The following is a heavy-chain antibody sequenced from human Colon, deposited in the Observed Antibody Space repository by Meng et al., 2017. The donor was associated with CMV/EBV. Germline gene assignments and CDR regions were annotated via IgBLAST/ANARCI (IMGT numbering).Heavy chain of an antibody. CDR1: VNLNSYA. V-gene: IGHV3-30*04. Sequence: VNLNSYAMHWVRQAPGKGLEWLALISYDGGDIFYADSVKGRFTISKDNSKNILYLEMSSLRREDTAVYYCARDPSLTWVAKRPDYWGQGTLVTVSS. CDR2: ISYDGGDI. D-gene: IGHD1-26*01. J-gene: IGHJ4*02. CDR3: ARDPSLTWVAKRPDY.